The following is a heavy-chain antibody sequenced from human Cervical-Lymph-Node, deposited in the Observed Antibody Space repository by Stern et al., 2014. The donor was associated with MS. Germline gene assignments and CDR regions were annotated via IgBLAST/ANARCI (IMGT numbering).Heavy chain of an antibody. J-gene: IGHJ6*02. V-gene: IGHV3-48*02. D-gene: IGHD2-2*01. CDR1: GFTFSSYS. CDR3: ARSSSTSFGPIV. CDR2: ISSSSSSI. Sequence: EVQLVESGGGLVQPGGSLRLSCAASGFTFSSYSMNWVRQAPGKGLEWVSYISSSSSSIYYADSVKGRFTISRDNAKNSLYLQMNSLRDEDTAVYYCARSSSTSFGPIVWGQGTTVTVSS.